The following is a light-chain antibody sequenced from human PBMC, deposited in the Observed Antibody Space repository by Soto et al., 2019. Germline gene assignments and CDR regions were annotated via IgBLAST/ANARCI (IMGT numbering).Light chain of an antibody. V-gene: IGKV1-5*01. CDR3: QQHNSYSWT. Sequence: DIQMTQSPSTLSASVGDRVTITCRASQSISSWLAWYLQKPGKAPKLLIYDASSLESGVPSRFSGSGSGTEFTLTISSLQPDDFATYYCQQHNSYSWTFGQGTKVDIK. CDR2: DAS. CDR1: QSISSW. J-gene: IGKJ1*01.